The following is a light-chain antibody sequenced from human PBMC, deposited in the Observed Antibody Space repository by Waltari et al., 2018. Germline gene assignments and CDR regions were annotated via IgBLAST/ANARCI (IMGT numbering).Light chain of an antibody. CDR1: SSNIGAGHD. CDR2: INS. V-gene: IGLV1-40*01. CDR3: QSYDSNLSAYV. Sequence: QSVLTQPPSVSGAPGQRVTLSCTGTSSNIGAGHDVHWYPQIPGTVPKLLIYINSNRPSGVPDRFSGSKSGTSASLAITGLQAEDEADYYCQSYDSNLSAYVFGTGTKVTVL. J-gene: IGLJ1*01.